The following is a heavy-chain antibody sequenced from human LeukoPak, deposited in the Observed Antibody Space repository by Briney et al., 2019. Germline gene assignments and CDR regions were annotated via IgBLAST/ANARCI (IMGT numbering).Heavy chain of an antibody. Sequence: GGSLILSCAASGFSSYGMHWVRQAPGKGLEWVAVIWYDESNKYYADSVKGRFTISRDNSKNTLYLQMNSLRAEDTAVYYCARGPTSGSYLFDYWGQGTLVTVSS. J-gene: IGHJ4*02. CDR1: GFSSYG. CDR3: ARGPTSGSYLFDY. D-gene: IGHD1-26*01. CDR2: IWYDESNK. V-gene: IGHV3-33*01.